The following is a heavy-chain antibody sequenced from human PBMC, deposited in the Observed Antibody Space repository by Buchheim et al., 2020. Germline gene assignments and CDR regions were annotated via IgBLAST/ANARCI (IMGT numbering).Heavy chain of an antibody. Sequence: QVQLQQWGAGLLKPSETLSLSCAVYHWSYSTFYWSWIRQAPGKGLEWIGEINHSGSTFHNPSLKSRVTISVDTSKNPFSLKLSSVSAADTAVYDGATHEAPAKEFDNWGQGTL. CDR2: INHSGST. J-gene: IGHJ4*02. CDR3: ATHEAPAKEFDN. CDR1: HWSYSTFY. V-gene: IGHV4-34*01.